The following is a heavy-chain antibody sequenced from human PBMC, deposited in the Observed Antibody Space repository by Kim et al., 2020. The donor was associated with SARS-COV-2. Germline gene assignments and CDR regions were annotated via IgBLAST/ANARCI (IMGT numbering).Heavy chain of an antibody. V-gene: IGHV5-51*01. Sequence: GESLKISCKGSGYSFTSYWIGWVRQMLGKGLEWMGIIYPGDSDTRYSPSFQGQVTISADKSISTAYLQWSSLKASDTAMYYCARHRGYYYGSGSYYGIDYWGQGTLVTVSS. CDR3: ARHRGYYYGSGSYYGIDY. CDR2: IYPGDSDT. CDR1: GYSFTSYW. J-gene: IGHJ4*02. D-gene: IGHD3-10*01.